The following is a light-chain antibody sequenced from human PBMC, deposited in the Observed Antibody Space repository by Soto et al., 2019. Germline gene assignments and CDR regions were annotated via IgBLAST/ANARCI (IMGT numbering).Light chain of an antibody. Sequence: EIVLTQSPGTLTLSPGERVTLSCRASQSLSSNNLAWYQQRPGQAPRLLIYAAASRAAGVPDRFSGSGSGTDFTLTITRLGPEDFAVYFCQQYDTSPLTFGGGTKVEI. CDR3: QQYDTSPLT. CDR1: QSLSSNN. J-gene: IGKJ4*01. CDR2: AAA. V-gene: IGKV3-20*01.